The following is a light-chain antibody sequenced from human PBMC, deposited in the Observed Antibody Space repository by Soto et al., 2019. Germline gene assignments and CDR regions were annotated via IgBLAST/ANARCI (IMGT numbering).Light chain of an antibody. V-gene: IGKV3-15*01. Sequence: EIVMTQSPVTLSVSPGERATLSCRASQSVSSNLAWYQQKPGQAPRLLIYGVSTRATGISARFSGSGSGTEFTLTISSLQSEDFAVYYCQQYNNWRWTFGQGTKVEIK. CDR2: GVS. CDR3: QQYNNWRWT. J-gene: IGKJ1*01. CDR1: QSVSSN.